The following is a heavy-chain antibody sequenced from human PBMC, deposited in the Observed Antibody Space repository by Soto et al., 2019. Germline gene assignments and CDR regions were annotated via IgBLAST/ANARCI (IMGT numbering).Heavy chain of an antibody. Sequence: ASVKVSCKASGYTFTTYDIHWVRRAPGQGLEWMGWMSPHNGNTGFAQKFRDRVTIARNTSISTAYMELNSLRTEDTALYYCAKGEDEWELLPPVFDYWGQGTLVTVSS. CDR1: GYTFTTYD. CDR2: MSPHNGNT. D-gene: IGHD1-26*01. V-gene: IGHV1-8*01. CDR3: AKGEDEWELLPPVFDY. J-gene: IGHJ4*02.